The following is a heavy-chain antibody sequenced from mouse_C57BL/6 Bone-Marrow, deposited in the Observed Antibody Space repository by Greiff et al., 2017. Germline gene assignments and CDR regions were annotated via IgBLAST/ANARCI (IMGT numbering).Heavy chain of an antibody. Sequence: QVQLQQPGAELVMPGASVKLSCKASGYTFTSSWMHWVKQRPGQGLEWIGEIDPSDSYTNYNQKFKGKSTLTVDKSSSTAYMQLSSLTSEDSAVYYCARGNYRFDYWGQGTTLTVSS. J-gene: IGHJ2*01. CDR2: IDPSDSYT. CDR1: GYTFTSSW. CDR3: ARGNYRFDY. V-gene: IGHV1-69*01. D-gene: IGHD2-1*01.